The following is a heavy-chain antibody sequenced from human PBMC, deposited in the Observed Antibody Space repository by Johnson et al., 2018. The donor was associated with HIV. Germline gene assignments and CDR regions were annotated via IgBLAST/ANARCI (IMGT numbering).Heavy chain of an antibody. CDR3: AKDRAHSSNYLDAFDI. J-gene: IGHJ3*02. D-gene: IGHD3-22*01. V-gene: IGHV3-23*04. CDR1: GFTFSSYA. Sequence: VQLVESGGGLVQPGGSLRLSCAASGFTFSSYAMNWVRQAPGRGLEWVSGMSGNGGDTYYADSVKGRFTISRDNSKNTLYLQMNSLRAEDTAVYYCAKDRAHSSNYLDAFDIWGQGTMVTVSS. CDR2: MSGNGGDT.